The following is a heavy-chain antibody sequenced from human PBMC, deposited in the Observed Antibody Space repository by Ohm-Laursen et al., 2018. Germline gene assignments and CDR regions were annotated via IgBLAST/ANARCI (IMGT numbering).Heavy chain of an antibody. CDR2: ISSTSSYI. D-gene: IGHD6-6*01. CDR3: ARDLGSIWTVDYYGMDV. J-gene: IGHJ6*02. Sequence: SLRLSCSAPGFTFSSYSMNWVRQAPGKGLEWVSSISSTSSYIYYTDSVKGRFTISRDNAKNSLYLQMNSLRAEDTAVYYCARDLGSIWTVDYYGMDVWGQGTTVTVSS. V-gene: IGHV3-21*01. CDR1: GFTFSSYS.